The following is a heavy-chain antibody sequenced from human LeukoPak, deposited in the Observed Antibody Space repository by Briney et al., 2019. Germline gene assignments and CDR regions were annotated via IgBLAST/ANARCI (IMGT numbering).Heavy chain of an antibody. CDR3: AKDKTHYYDSGGHYPKFDY. D-gene: IGHD3-22*01. Sequence: GGSLRLSCAASGFTFSSYWMHWVRQAPGKGLVWVSGISGSGGRTYYADSVKGRFTVSRDNSKNTLYMQMNSLRAEDTAVYYCAKDKTHYYDSGGHYPKFDYWGQGTLVSVSS. V-gene: IGHV3-23*01. CDR1: GFTFSSYW. CDR2: ISGSGGRT. J-gene: IGHJ4*02.